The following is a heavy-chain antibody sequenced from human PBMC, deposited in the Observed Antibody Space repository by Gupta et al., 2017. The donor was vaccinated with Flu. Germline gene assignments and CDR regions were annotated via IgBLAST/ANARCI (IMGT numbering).Heavy chain of an antibody. CDR2: IITALKTP. D-gene: IGHD3-3*01. CDR3: ASAQRWGGNLGAFEV. Sequence: QVQLVQSGAEVKKPGSSVKVSCKTSGGRFSDFAISRVRQVPGQRLEWMGGIITALKTPISAPHFQGRVTIFADESRNPVYMDVSSLTSEDTAIYFCASAQRWGGNLGAFEVWGQGTMVTASS. J-gene: IGHJ3*01. CDR1: GGRFSDFA. V-gene: IGHV1-69*01.